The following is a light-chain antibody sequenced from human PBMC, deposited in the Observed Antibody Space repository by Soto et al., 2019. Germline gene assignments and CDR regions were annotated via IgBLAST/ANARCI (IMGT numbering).Light chain of an antibody. CDR3: QQYNNWPPLT. V-gene: IGKV3-15*01. CDR1: QSVSSN. Sequence: EIVMTQSPATLSVSPGERATLSCRASQSVSSNLAWYQQKPGQAPRLLNYGASTMATGIPARFSGSGSGTEFTLTISRLQSEDFAVYYCQQYNNWPPLTFGGGTQVEIK. J-gene: IGKJ4*01. CDR2: GAS.